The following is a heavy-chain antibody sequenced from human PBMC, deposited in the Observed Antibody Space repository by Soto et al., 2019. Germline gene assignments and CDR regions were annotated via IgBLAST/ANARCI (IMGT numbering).Heavy chain of an antibody. CDR3: AIGGSGTVMIGCDY. CDR2: ISAYNVNT. CDR1: GYTFTDYG. Sequence: QVQLVQSGADVKKPGASVKVSCKASGYTFTDYGISGVRQAPGQGLEWMGWISAYNVNTHYAQKLQGRVTMATDTSTRTAYMELRSLRSDDTAVYYCAIGGSGTVMIGCDYWGQGTLVTVSS. V-gene: IGHV1-18*01. D-gene: IGHD1-1*01. J-gene: IGHJ4*02.